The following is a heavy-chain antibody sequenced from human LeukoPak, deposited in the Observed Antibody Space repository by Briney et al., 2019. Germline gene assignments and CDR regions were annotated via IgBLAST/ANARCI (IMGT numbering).Heavy chain of an antibody. CDR2: ISHSGST. CDR3: VRGDILTGFYRGAMDV. J-gene: IGHJ6*02. Sequence: PSETLSLTCAVSGGSISSSRWWSWVRQPPGKGLEWIGEISHSGSTSYNPSLKSRVTISPDKSKNQFSLKLSSVTAADTAVYYCVRGDILTGFYRGAMDVWGQGTTVTVSS. D-gene: IGHD3-9*01. V-gene: IGHV4-4*02. CDR1: GGSISSSRW.